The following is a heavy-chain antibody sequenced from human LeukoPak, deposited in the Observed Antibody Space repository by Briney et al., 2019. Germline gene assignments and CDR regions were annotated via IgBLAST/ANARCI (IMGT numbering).Heavy chain of an antibody. V-gene: IGHV1-69*04. J-gene: IGHJ4*02. CDR2: IIPILGIA. D-gene: IGHD1-26*01. CDR1: GGTFSSYA. Sequence: SVEVSCKASGGTFSSYAISWVRQAPGQGLEWMGRIIPILGIANYAQKFQGRVTITADKSTSTAYMELSSLRSEDTAVYYCARDGWGELGRIIDYWGQGTLVTVSS. CDR3: ARDGWGELGRIIDY.